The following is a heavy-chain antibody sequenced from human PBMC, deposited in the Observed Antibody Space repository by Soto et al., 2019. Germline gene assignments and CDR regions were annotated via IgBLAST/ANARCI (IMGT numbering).Heavy chain of an antibody. Sequence: GGSLRLSCAAADFTHISNYMTCVRQAPGKVLECVAVLFRTGSTYYSDSVKGRFTISRDDAKNTLYLQLSSLRVDDTAKYYCARGVYGSGTAFYYHGMDVWGQGPRVT. CDR2: LFRTGST. CDR1: DFTHISNY. CDR3: ARGVYGSGTAFYYHGMDV. J-gene: IGHJ6*02. D-gene: IGHD1-1*01. V-gene: IGHV3-53*01.